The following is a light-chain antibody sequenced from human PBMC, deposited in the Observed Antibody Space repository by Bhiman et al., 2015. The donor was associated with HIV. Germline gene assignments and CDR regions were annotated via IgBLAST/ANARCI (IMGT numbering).Light chain of an antibody. CDR3: TSLTSSLTYV. Sequence: QSVLTQPPSASGTPGQRVTISCSGSSSNIGSHAISWYQQLPGTAPKLVIYNNNQRPSGVSNRFSGSKSGNTASLSISGLQAEDEADYYCTSLTSSLTYVFGTGTNVTVL. J-gene: IGLJ1*01. CDR1: SSNIGSHA. CDR2: NNN. V-gene: IGLV1-44*01.